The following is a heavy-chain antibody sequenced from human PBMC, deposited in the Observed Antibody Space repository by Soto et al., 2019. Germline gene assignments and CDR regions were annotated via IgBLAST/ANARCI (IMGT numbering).Heavy chain of an antibody. CDR3: AREGKGLDH. CDR2: IPYDGSNK. J-gene: IGHJ4*02. D-gene: IGHD3-10*01. V-gene: IGHV3-30-3*01. Sequence: QVQLVESGGGVVQPGRSLRLSCAASGLTFSSYAMHWVRQALGKGLEWVADIPYDGSNKYYADSVKGRFTNSRDNSKNTLYLQMNSLRAEDTAVYYCAREGKGLDHWGQGTLVTVSS. CDR1: GLTFSSYA.